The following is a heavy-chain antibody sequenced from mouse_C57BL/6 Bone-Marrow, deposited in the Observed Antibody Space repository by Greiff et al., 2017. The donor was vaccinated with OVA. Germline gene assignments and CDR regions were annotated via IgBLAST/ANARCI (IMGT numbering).Heavy chain of an antibody. CDR1: GYTFTSYW. CDR2: IDPSDSYT. Sequence: QVQLKQPGAELVRPGTSVKLSCKASGYTFTSYWMHWVKQRPGQGLEWIGVIDPSDSYTNYNQKFKGKATLTVDTSSSTAYMQLSSLTSEDSAVYYCARPRNPYYFDYWCQGTALTVSS. D-gene: IGHD2-1*01. J-gene: IGHJ2*01. V-gene: IGHV1-59*01. CDR3: ARPRNPYYFDY.